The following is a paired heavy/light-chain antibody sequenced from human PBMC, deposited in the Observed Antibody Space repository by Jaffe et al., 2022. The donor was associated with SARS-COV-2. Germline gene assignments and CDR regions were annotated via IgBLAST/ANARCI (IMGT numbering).Heavy chain of an antibody. V-gene: IGHV3-48*01. J-gene: IGHJ4*02. CDR2: ISDSSLTI. CDR1: GFTFSSSG. D-gene: IGHD3-22*01. Sequence: EVQLAESGGDLVQPGGSLRLSCEASGFTFSSSGMNWVRQAPGKGLEWISYISDSSLTIYYADSVRGRFTISRDNARNSLFLQMNSLRAEDTAVYYCARSYHYYYDIGRPDNWVQGTLVTVSS. CDR3: ARSYHYYYDIGRPDN.
Light chain of an antibody. J-gene: IGKJ3*01. CDR2: DAS. CDR3: QQRFNWPHST. CDR1: QSITNT. Sequence: EIVLTQSPATLSLSPGERATLSCRASQSITNTLAWYQQKPGQAPRLLIYDASNRATGIPARFSGGGYGTDFTLTISSLEPEDFAVYYCQQRFNWPHSTFGPGTKVDIK. V-gene: IGKV3-11*01.